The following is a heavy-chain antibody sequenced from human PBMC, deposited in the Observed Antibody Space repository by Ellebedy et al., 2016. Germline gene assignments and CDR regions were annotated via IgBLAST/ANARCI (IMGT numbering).Heavy chain of an antibody. Sequence: SETLSLTCSVSEYSISSGSYWAWIRQPPGKGLEWIGTIHYSGSTSYNDNPSLKSRVTISVDTSKNQFSLKLSSVTASDTAVYYCAREEQWLDPFDYWGQGGLVTVSS. V-gene: IGHV4-38-2*02. D-gene: IGHD3-22*01. J-gene: IGHJ4*02. CDR3: AREEQWLDPFDY. CDR2: IHYSGST. CDR1: EYSISSGSY.